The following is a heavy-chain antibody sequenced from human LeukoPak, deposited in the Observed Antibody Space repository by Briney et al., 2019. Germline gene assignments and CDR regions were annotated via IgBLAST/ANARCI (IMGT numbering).Heavy chain of an antibody. CDR3: ATSYCGGDCYHFDY. D-gene: IGHD2-21*02. V-gene: IGHV3-30-3*01. Sequence: GGSLRLSCAASGFTFSSYAMHWVRQAPGKGLEWVAVISYDGSNKYYADSVKGRFTISRDNSKNTLYLQMNSLRAEDTAVYYCATSYCGGDCYHFDYWGQGTLVTVSS. J-gene: IGHJ4*02. CDR2: ISYDGSNK. CDR1: GFTFSSYA.